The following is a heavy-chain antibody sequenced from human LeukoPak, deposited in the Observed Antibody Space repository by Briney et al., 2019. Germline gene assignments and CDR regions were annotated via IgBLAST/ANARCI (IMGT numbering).Heavy chain of an antibody. J-gene: IGHJ5*02. CDR3: ARAHQRSSSWFNGFDP. CDR2: IYYIGST. Sequence: SESLSLTCLVSGRSLSSYYWSRIRQPPGRGLEWVGYIYYIGSTNYNPSLKSRVTISVDTSKSQFSLKLSVVTAKDTDVYYCARAHQRSSSWFNGFDPWGQGTLVTVSS. D-gene: IGHD6-13*01. CDR1: GRSLSSYY. V-gene: IGHV4-59*01.